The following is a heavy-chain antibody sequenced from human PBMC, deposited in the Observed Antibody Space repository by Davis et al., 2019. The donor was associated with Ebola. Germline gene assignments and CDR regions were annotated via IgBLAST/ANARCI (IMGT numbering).Heavy chain of an antibody. CDR2: ISSSSSYI. Sequence: GESLKISCAASGFTFSSYSMNWVRQAPGKGLEWVSSISSSSSYIYYADSVKGRFTISRDNAKNSLYLQMNSLRAEDTAMYYCASTRSIAAHYGMDVWGKGTTVTVSS. J-gene: IGHJ6*04. D-gene: IGHD6-6*01. CDR1: GFTFSSYS. CDR3: ASTRSIAAHYGMDV. V-gene: IGHV3-21*03.